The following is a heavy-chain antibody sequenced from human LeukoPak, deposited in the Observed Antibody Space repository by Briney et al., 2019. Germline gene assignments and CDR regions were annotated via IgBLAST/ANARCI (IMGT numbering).Heavy chain of an antibody. J-gene: IGHJ6*02. CDR3: ARVGPKHLRYFDWLLSGMDV. Sequence: QPGGSLRLSCAASGFTFSSYGMHWVRQAPGKGLEWVAVIWYDGSNKYYADSVKSRFTISRDNSKNTLYLQMNSLRAEDTAVYYCARVGPKHLRYFDWLLSGMDVWGQGTTVTVSS. CDR2: IWYDGSNK. V-gene: IGHV3-33*01. D-gene: IGHD3-9*01. CDR1: GFTFSSYG.